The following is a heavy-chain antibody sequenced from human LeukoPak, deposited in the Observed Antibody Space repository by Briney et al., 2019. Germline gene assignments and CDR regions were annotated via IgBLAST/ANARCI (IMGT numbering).Heavy chain of an antibody. Sequence: GGSLRLSCAASGFTFGSYAMHWVRQAPGKGLEWVAVISYDGSNKYYADSVKGRFSISRVNSKNTLYLQMNSLRAEDTAVYYCARDPKGGYSYGWGAFDIWGQGTMVTVSS. J-gene: IGHJ3*02. CDR2: ISYDGSNK. D-gene: IGHD5-18*01. V-gene: IGHV3-30-3*01. CDR1: GFTFGSYA. CDR3: ARDPKGGYSYGWGAFDI.